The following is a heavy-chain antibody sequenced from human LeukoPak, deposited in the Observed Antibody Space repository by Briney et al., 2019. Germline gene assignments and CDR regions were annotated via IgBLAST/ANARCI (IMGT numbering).Heavy chain of an antibody. V-gene: IGHV4-4*07. D-gene: IGHD3-3*01. CDR1: GGSISSYY. CDR3: AREITIFGVVISAFDI. Sequence: SETLSLTCTVSGGSISSYYWSWIRQPAGKGLEWIGRIYTSGSTNYNPSLKSRVTMSVDTSKNQFSLKLSSVTAADTAVYYCAREITIFGVVISAFDIWGQGTMVTVSS. CDR2: IYTSGST. J-gene: IGHJ3*02.